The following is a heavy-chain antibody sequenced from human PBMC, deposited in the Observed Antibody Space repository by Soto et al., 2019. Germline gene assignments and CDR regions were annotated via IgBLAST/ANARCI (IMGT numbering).Heavy chain of an antibody. D-gene: IGHD2-2*01. CDR2: IKSKADGGTT. CDR1: GFIFSNAW. J-gene: IGHJ4*01. V-gene: IGHV3-15*07. Sequence: PGGSLRLSCAASGFIFSNAWINWVRQAPGKGLEWVGRIKSKADGGTTDFAAPVKGRFAISRDDSKNMMYMEMSSLRTEDTAVYYCTTDSYINMPIVRFDYWAMEPWSPSPQ. CDR3: TTDSYINMPIVRFDY.